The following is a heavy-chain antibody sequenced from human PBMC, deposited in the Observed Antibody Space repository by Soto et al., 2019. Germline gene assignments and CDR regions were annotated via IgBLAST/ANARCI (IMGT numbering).Heavy chain of an antibody. V-gene: IGHV4-59*08. CDR3: ARRYGPGFDY. D-gene: IGHD4-17*01. J-gene: IGHJ4*02. CDR1: GVSISNHY. CDR2: IYYSGST. Sequence: PSETLSLTCTVSGVSISNHYWSWIRQPPGKGLEWIGYIYYSGSTNYNPSLKSRVTISVDTSKNQFSLKLSSVTAAGTAVYYCARRYGPGFDYWGQGTLVTVSS.